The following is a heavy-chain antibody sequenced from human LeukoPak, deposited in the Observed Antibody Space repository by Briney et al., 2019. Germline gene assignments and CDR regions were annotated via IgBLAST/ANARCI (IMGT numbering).Heavy chain of an antibody. D-gene: IGHD3-22*01. CDR1: GYSFPSYW. V-gene: IGHV5-10-1*01. Sequence: GESLKISCKVSGYSFPSYWITWMRQVPGKGLEWMGRIAPSDSYTNYNPSFEGHVTMSVEKSITTVYLQWSSLKASDTAMYYCVRQPPGVYDTTQNWFDPWGQGTLVTVSS. CDR2: IAPSDSYT. CDR3: VRQPPGVYDTTQNWFDP. J-gene: IGHJ5*02.